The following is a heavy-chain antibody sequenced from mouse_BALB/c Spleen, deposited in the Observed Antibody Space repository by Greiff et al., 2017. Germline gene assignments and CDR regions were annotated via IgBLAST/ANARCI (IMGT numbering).Heavy chain of an antibody. CDR3: ARPNRYYAMDY. D-gene: IGHD2-14*01. CDR2: ISSGSSTI. J-gene: IGHJ4*01. Sequence: EVMLVESGGGLVQPGGSRKLSCAASGFTFSSFGMHWVRQAPEKGLEWVAYISSGSSTIYYADTVKGRFTISRDNPKNTLFLQMTSLRSEDTAMYYCARPNRYYAMDYWGQGTSVTVSS. V-gene: IGHV5-17*02. CDR1: GFTFSSFG.